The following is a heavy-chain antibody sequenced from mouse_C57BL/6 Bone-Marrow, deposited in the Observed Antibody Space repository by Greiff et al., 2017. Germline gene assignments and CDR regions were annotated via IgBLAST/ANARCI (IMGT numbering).Heavy chain of an antibody. CDR3: TTAYYSNYVGY. CDR1: GFNIKDDY. V-gene: IGHV14-4*01. J-gene: IGHJ2*01. D-gene: IGHD2-5*01. CDR2: IDPENGDT. Sequence: VQLQQSGAELVRPGASVKLSCTASGFNIKDDYMHWVKQRPEQGLEWIGWIDPENGDTAYASKFQGKATITADTSSNTAYLQLSSLPSEDTAVYYCTTAYYSNYVGYWGQGTTLTVSS.